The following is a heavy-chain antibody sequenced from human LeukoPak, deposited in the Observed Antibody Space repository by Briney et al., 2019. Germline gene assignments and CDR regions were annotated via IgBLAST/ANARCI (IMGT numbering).Heavy chain of an antibody. Sequence: SETLSLTCTVSGGSISSYYWSWIRQPPGKGLEWIGYIYYSGSTNYNPSLKSRVTISVDTSKNQFSLKLSPVTAADTAVYYCARVPGYSSGWYLGYGMDVWGQGTTVTVSS. V-gene: IGHV4-59*01. CDR1: GGSISSYY. CDR3: ARVPGYSSGWYLGYGMDV. J-gene: IGHJ6*02. D-gene: IGHD6-19*01. CDR2: IYYSGST.